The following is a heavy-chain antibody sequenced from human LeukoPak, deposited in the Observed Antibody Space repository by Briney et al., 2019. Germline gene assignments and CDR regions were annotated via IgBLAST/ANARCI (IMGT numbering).Heavy chain of an antibody. CDR3: ARGRFLEWLLRTRAFDN. V-gene: IGHV4-38-2*02. J-gene: IGHJ3*02. Sequence: SETLSLTCTVSGYSISSGYYWGWIRQPPGKGLEWIGEINHSGSTNYNPSLKSRVTISVDTSKNQFSLKLSSVTAADTAVYYCARGRFLEWLLRTRAFDNWGQGTMVTVSS. CDR2: INHSGST. D-gene: IGHD3-3*01. CDR1: GYSISSGYY.